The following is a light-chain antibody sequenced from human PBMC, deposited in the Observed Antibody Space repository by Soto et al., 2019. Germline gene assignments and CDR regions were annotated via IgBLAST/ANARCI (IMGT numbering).Light chain of an antibody. CDR2: ASS. Sequence: DIQLTQSPSFLSASVGDRVTITCRASQGISSYLAWYQQTPGKAPKLLIYASSTLQSGVPSRFGGSGYGTGFTLTISSLQPEDFATYYCQQLNTFPVTFGQGTRLDI. CDR3: QQLNTFPVT. CDR1: QGISSY. V-gene: IGKV1-9*01. J-gene: IGKJ5*01.